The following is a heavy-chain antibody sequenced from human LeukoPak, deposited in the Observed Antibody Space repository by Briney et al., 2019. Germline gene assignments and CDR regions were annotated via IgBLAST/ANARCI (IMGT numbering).Heavy chain of an antibody. CDR3: ARGSRIAVALDY. Sequence: GGSLRLSCAASGFTFSSYWMSWVRQAPGKGLEWVANIKQDGSEKYYVDSVKGRFTISRDNSKNTLYLQMNSLRAEDTAVYYCARGSRIAVALDYWGQGTLVTVSS. CDR2: IKQDGSEK. V-gene: IGHV3-7*03. D-gene: IGHD6-19*01. CDR1: GFTFSSYW. J-gene: IGHJ4*02.